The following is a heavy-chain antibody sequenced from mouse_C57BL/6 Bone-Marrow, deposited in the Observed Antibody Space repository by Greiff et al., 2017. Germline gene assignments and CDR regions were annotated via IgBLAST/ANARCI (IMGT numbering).Heavy chain of an antibody. CDR2: IYPGSGST. CDR3: ARGATAPGDFDY. V-gene: IGHV1-55*01. Sequence: VQLQQPGAELVKPGASVKMSCKASGYTFTSYWITWVKQRPGQGLEWIGDIYPGSGSTNYNEKFKSKATLTVDKSSSTAYMQLSSLTSEDSAVYYCARGATAPGDFDYWGQGTTLTVSS. J-gene: IGHJ2*01. CDR1: GYTFTSYW. D-gene: IGHD1-2*01.